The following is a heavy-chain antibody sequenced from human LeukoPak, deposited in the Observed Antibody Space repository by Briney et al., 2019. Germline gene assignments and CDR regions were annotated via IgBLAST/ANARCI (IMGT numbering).Heavy chain of an antibody. CDR1: GYSISSGYY. CDR3: ARGALDGRHYNWFDP. V-gene: IGHV4-38-2*02. J-gene: IGHJ5*02. D-gene: IGHD5-24*01. Sequence: PSETLSLTCTVSGYSISSGYYWGWIRQPPGKGLEWIGSIYHSGSTYYNPSLKSRVTISVDTSKNQFSLKLSSVTAADTAVYYCARGALDGRHYNWFDPWGQGTLVTVSS. CDR2: IYHSGST.